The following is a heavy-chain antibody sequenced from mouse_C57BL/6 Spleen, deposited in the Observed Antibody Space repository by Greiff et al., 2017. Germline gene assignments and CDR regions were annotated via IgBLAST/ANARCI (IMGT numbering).Heavy chain of an antibody. CDR1: GFNIKDYY. CDR3: ARGAYDYWFAY. D-gene: IGHD2-4*01. J-gene: IGHJ3*01. Sequence: EVQLQQSGAELVKPGASVKLSCTASGFNIKDYYMHWVKQRTEQGLEWIGRIDPEDGETKYAPKFQGKATITADTSSTPAYLQLSSLTSEDTAVYYCARGAYDYWFAYWGQGTLVTVSA. CDR2: IDPEDGET. V-gene: IGHV14-2*01.